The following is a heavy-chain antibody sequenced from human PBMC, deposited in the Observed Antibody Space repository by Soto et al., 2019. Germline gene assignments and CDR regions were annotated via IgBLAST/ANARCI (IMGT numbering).Heavy chain of an antibody. V-gene: IGHV1-18*01. Sequence: QVPLVQSGAEVKKPGASVKVSCKASGYTFFTYGITWVRQAPGQGLEWMGWISTYNGKTIYAQKFQGRVTMTADTSTSTASMELRSLRSGDSAVYYCARALVLAAPLVDWGQGTLVTVSS. D-gene: IGHD2-2*01. CDR3: ARALVLAAPLVD. CDR1: GYTFFTYG. J-gene: IGHJ4*02. CDR2: ISTYNGKT.